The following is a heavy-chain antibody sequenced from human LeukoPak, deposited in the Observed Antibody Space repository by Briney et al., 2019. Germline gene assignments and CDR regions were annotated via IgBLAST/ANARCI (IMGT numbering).Heavy chain of an antibody. CDR2: ICPGDSDT. D-gene: IGHD6-13*01. CDR3: ARLCHKFGDNSSWAFDY. Sequence: GESLKISCKGSGYRFTSYWIGWVRQMPENGLEWIGSICPGDSDTKYSPSFQGQVTLSADKSISTAYLQWNNLKASDTAMYYCARLCHKFGDNSSWAFDYWGQGTLVTVSS. CDR1: GYRFTSYW. J-gene: IGHJ4*02. V-gene: IGHV5-51*01.